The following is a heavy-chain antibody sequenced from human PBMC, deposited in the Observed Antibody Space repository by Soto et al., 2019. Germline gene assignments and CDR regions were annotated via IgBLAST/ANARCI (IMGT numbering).Heavy chain of an antibody. J-gene: IGHJ4*02. CDR1: GRTFNNYA. D-gene: IGHD3-22*01. CDR3: ATNYYDGSGHYFIFEH. CDR2: IIPIGGTP. Sequence: ASVKVSCKASGRTFNNYAISWVRRAPGIGFEWLGVIIPIGGTPEHAQKFQGRVTISADESTNTAYMELSSLRSEDTAVYYCATNYYDGSGHYFIFEHWGQGTLVTVSS. V-gene: IGHV1-69*13.